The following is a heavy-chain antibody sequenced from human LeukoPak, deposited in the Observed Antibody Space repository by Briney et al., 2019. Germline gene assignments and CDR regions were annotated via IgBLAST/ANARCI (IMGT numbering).Heavy chain of an antibody. J-gene: IGHJ4*02. V-gene: IGHV1-69*02. CDR3: ARAEVEMAPRY. D-gene: IGHD5-24*01. CDR1: GGTFSSYT. CDR2: IIPILGIA. Sequence: ASVKVSCKASGGTFSSYTISWVRQAPGQGLEWMGRIIPILGIANYAQKFQGRVTITADKSTSTAYMELSSLRSEDTAVYYCARAEVEMAPRYWGQGTLVTVSS.